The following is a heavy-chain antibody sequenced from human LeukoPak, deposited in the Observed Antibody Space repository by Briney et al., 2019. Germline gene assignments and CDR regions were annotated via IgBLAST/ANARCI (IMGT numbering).Heavy chain of an antibody. CDR2: INHSGST. CDR3: ARMGAIAGASANVDF. V-gene: IGHV4-34*01. Sequence: SETLSLTCAVYGGSFSGYYWSWIRQPPGKGLEWIGEINHSGSTNYNPSLKSRATISVDTSKNQFSLRLNSVTTADTAVYYCARMGAIAGASANVDFWGQGTLVTVSS. CDR1: GGSFSGYY. J-gene: IGHJ4*02. D-gene: IGHD4/OR15-4a*01.